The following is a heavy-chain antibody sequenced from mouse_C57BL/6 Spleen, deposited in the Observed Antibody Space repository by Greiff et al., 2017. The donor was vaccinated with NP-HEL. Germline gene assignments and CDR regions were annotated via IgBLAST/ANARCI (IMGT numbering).Heavy chain of an antibody. CDR2: IYPGSGNT. V-gene: IGHV1-84*01. CDR1: GYTFTDYY. CDR3: ARSGEESGYDDVAWFAY. J-gene: IGHJ3*01. D-gene: IGHD2-2*01. Sequence: VQLQQSGPELVKPGASVKISCKVSGYTFTDYYINWVKQRPGQGLEWIGWIYPGSGNTKYNEKFKGKATLTVDTSSSTAYMQLSSLTSEDSAVYFCARSGEESGYDDVAWFAYWGQGTLVTVSA.